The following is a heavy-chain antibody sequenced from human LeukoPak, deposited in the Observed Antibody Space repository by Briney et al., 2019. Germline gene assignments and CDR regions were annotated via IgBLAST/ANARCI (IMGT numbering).Heavy chain of an antibody. Sequence: GGSLRLSCAASGFTFSSYGMHWVRQAPGKGLEWVAVISYDGSNKYYADSVKGRFTISRDNSKNTLYLQMNSLRAEDTAVYYCAKDLFQIAVAGTLDYWGQGTLVTVSS. CDR1: GFTFSSYG. CDR3: AKDLFQIAVAGTLDY. D-gene: IGHD6-19*01. V-gene: IGHV3-30*18. CDR2: ISYDGSNK. J-gene: IGHJ4*02.